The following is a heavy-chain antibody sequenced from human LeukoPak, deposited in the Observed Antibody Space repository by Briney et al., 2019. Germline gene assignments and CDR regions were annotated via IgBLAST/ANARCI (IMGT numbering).Heavy chain of an antibody. Sequence: SETLSLTCTVSGGSISSYYWSWIRQPPGKGLEWIGYIYYSGSTNYNPSLKSRVTISVDTSKNQFSLKLSSVTAADTAVYYCARWGGGIYDSSGYYYVPRDAFDIWGQGTMVTVSS. CDR2: IYYSGST. CDR3: ARWGGGIYDSSGYYYVPRDAFDI. V-gene: IGHV4-59*01. J-gene: IGHJ3*02. D-gene: IGHD3-22*01. CDR1: GGSISSYY.